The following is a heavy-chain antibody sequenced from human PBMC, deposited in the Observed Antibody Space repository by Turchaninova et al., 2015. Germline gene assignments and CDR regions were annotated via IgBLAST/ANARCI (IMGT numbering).Heavy chain of an antibody. J-gene: IGHJ5*02. CDR1: GGAFSGYY. CDR3: ARARRYCSSTSCYGWFDP. CDR2: INHSGST. D-gene: IGHD2-2*01. V-gene: IGHV4-34*01. Sequence: VQLQQWGAVLFTPAGSLARDVCCYGGAFSGYYWGRSRQPPGKGLEWIGEINHSGSTNYNPSLKSRVTISVDTSKNQFSLKLSSVTAADTAVYYCARARRYCSSTSCYGWFDPWGQGTLVTVSS.